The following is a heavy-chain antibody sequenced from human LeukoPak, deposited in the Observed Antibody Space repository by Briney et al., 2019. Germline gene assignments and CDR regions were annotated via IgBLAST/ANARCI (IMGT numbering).Heavy chain of an antibody. V-gene: IGHV3-9*03. CDR2: ISWNSGNI. CDR3: AKGAGGIAVAGTGGSYFDY. J-gene: IGHJ4*02. CDR1: GFTFDDYA. Sequence: PGGSLRLSCAASGFTFDDYAMHWVRQAPGKGLEWVSGISWNSGNIGYADSVKGRFTISRDNAKNSLYLQMNGLRAEDMALYYCAKGAGGIAVAGTGGSYFDYWGQGTLVTVSS. D-gene: IGHD6-19*01.